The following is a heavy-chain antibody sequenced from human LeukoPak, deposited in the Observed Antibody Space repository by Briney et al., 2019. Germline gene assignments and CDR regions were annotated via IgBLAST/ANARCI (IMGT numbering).Heavy chain of an antibody. CDR2: FDPEDGET. CDR1: GYTLTELS. V-gene: IGHV1-24*01. Sequence: GASVKVSCKVFGYTLTELSMHWVRQAPGKGLEWMGGFDPEDGETIYAQKFQGRVTMTEDTSTDTAYMELSSLRSEDTAVYHCASFGGYDSSGYPSMDVWGQGTTVTVSS. D-gene: IGHD3-22*01. J-gene: IGHJ6*02. CDR3: ASFGGYDSSGYPSMDV.